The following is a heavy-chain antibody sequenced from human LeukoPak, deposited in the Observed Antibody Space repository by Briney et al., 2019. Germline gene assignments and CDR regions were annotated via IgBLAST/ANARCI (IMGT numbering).Heavy chain of an antibody. CDR1: GFTFSSYW. CDR3: TREASKGYYDTMGYYYDY. Sequence: GGSLRLSCAASGFTFSSYWMHWIRRVPGMGLVWVSHINTDGSGTRYADSVKGRFTISRDNAKNTLYLQMNSLRADDTAVYYCTREASKGYYDTMGYYYDYWGQGTLVTVSS. CDR2: INTDGSGT. V-gene: IGHV3-74*01. D-gene: IGHD3-22*01. J-gene: IGHJ4*02.